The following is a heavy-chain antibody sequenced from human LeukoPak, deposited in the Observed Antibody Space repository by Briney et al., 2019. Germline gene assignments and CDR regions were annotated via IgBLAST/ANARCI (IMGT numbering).Heavy chain of an antibody. D-gene: IGHD6-25*01. CDR3: AREVEQRPYYLDY. Sequence: PGGSLRLSCAASGFTFSSYSMNWVRQAPGKGLEWVSSISSSSSYIYYADSVKGRFTISRDNAKNSLYLQMNSLRAEDTAVYYCAREVEQRPYYLDYWGQGTLVTVSS. J-gene: IGHJ4*02. CDR2: ISSSSSYI. V-gene: IGHV3-21*01. CDR1: GFTFSSYS.